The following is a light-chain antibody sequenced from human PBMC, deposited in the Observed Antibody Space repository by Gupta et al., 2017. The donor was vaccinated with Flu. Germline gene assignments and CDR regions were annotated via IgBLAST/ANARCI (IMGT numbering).Light chain of an antibody. Sequence: QSALTQPAYMSGSPGQSLTLSFTLTGRDIDTYTTVSWYQHHPAHAPKLLIDEGSTRPSGVSTRFSGSKSGNPASRTIYGLQAEDDGDYYCSSYTITNTWVFGGGTNLTVI. V-gene: IGLV2-14*01. CDR3: SSYTITNTWV. CDR1: GRDIDTYTT. J-gene: IGLJ3*02. CDR2: EGS.